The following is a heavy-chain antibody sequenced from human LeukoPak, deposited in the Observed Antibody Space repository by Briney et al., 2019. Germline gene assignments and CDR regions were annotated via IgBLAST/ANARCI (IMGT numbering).Heavy chain of an antibody. CDR3: VRDGSSWGNFDY. Sequence: GGSLRLSCSASAFTFSDYTMIWVRQAPGKGLEWVSCITTGSTYIYYADSVKGRFTISRDNAKNSLYLQMNSLRTEDTAVYYCVRDGSSWGNFDYWGQGTLVSVSS. CDR1: AFTFSDYT. D-gene: IGHD7-27*01. V-gene: IGHV3-21*01. CDR2: ITTGSTYI. J-gene: IGHJ4*02.